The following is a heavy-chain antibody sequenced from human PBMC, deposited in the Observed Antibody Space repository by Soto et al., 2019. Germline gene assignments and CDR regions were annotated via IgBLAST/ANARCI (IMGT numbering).Heavy chain of an antibody. Sequence: SETLSLTCTVSGGSISSYYWSWIRQPPGKGLEWIGYIYYSGSTNYNPSLKSRVTISVDTSKNQFSLKLSSVTAADTAVYYCARARAKVAPSPGNPGHRLFSWTSQADSGLASEGSGQMDVWGQGTTVTVSS. CDR3: ARARAKVAPSPGNPGHRLFSWTSQADSGLASEGSGQMDV. CDR2: IYYSGST. J-gene: IGHJ6*02. CDR1: GGSISSYY. D-gene: IGHD2-15*01. V-gene: IGHV4-59*01.